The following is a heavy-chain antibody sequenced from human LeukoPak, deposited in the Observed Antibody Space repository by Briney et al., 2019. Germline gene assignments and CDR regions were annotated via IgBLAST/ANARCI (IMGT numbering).Heavy chain of an antibody. CDR1: GYTFTSYD. V-gene: IGHV1-8*01. J-gene: IGHJ5*02. CDR2: MNPNSGNT. CDR3: ARSRRIAAAGTHNWFDP. Sequence: ASVKVSCKASGYTFTSYDINWVRQATGQGLEWMGWMNPNSGNTGYAQKFQGRVTMTRNTSISTAYMELSSLRSEDTAVYYCARSRRIAAAGTHNWFDPWGQGTLVTVSS. D-gene: IGHD6-13*01.